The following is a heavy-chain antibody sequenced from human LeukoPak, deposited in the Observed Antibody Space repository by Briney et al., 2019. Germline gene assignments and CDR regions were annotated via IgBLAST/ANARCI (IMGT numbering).Heavy chain of an antibody. CDR2: IIPIFGIA. V-gene: IGHV1-69*04. Sequence: SVKVSCKASGGTFSSYAISWVRQAPGQGLVWMGRIIPIFGIANYAQKFQGRVTITADKSTSTAYMELSSLRSEDTAVYYCAREDLSTVATGTSGMDVWGQGTTVTVSS. CDR3: AREDLSTVATGTSGMDV. J-gene: IGHJ6*02. CDR1: GGTFSSYA. D-gene: IGHD4-23*01.